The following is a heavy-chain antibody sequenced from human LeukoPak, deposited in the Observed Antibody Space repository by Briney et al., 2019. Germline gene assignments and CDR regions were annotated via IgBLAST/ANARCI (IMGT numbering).Heavy chain of an antibody. D-gene: IGHD2-15*01. Sequence: PGGSLRLSCAATGFTFSSYEMNWVRQAPGKGLEWVSSISSSSSYIYYADSVKGRFTISRDNAKNSLYLQMNSLRAEDTAVYYCARAEVVVAAEIDYWGQGTLVTVSS. CDR1: GFTFSSYE. CDR2: ISSSSSYI. V-gene: IGHV3-21*01. J-gene: IGHJ4*02. CDR3: ARAEVVVAAEIDY.